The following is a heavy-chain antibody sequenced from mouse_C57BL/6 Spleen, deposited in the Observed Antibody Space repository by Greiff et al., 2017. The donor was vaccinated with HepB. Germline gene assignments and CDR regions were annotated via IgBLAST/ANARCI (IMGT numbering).Heavy chain of an antibody. CDR3: ARRGANWEIYYAMDY. D-gene: IGHD4-1*02. Sequence: VKLQESGPELVKPGASVKISCKASGYTFTDYYINWVKQRPGQGLEWIGWIFPGSGSTYYNEKFKGKATLTVDKSSSTAYMLLSSLTSEDSAVYFCARRGANWEIYYAMDYWGQGTSVTVSS. V-gene: IGHV1-75*01. CDR1: GYTFTDYY. J-gene: IGHJ4*01. CDR2: IFPGSGST.